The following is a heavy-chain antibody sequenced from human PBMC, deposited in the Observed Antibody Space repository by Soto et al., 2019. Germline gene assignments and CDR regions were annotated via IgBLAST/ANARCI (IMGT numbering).Heavy chain of an antibody. Sequence: QPGGSLRLSCAASGFIFSGHTMSWVRQAPGTGLEWVSSIDQTGAYTNYAESVKGRFTISRDNSRNTLDLQMNSLRAADTALYYCVSWIFAHFDHWCQGTPVTVSS. CDR3: VSWIFAHFDH. J-gene: IGHJ4*02. D-gene: IGHD3-3*01. CDR2: IDQTGAYT. CDR1: GFIFSGHT. V-gene: IGHV3-23*05.